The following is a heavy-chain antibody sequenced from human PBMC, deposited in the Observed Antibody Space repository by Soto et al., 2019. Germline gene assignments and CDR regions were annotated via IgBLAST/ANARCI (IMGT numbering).Heavy chain of an antibody. J-gene: IGHJ6*02. CDR3: ARAWKIEKFGVISMSKGLDV. D-gene: IGHD3-3*01. Sequence: QVQLVESGGGLVKPGGSLRLSCAASGFIFSDYYMTWIRQAPGKGLEWLSCSSNRDRSTYYADSVKDRFVVSKDNAKNSVYLQMNTLRAEDTAVYFCARAWKIEKFGVISMSKGLDVWGQGTTVPVSS. CDR1: GFIFSDYY. V-gene: IGHV3-11*01. CDR2: SSNRDRST.